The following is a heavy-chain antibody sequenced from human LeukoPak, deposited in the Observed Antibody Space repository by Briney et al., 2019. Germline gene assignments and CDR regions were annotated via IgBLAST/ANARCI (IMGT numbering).Heavy chain of an antibody. CDR2: IYSGGST. V-gene: IGHV3-53*04. Sequence: GGSLRLSCAASGFTVSSNYMSWVRQAPGKGLEWVSVIYSGGSTYYADSVKGRFTISRHNSKNTLYLQMNSLRAEDTAVYYCARLYETAMVKDGYFDYWGRGTLVSVSS. CDR1: GFTVSSNY. D-gene: IGHD5-18*01. J-gene: IGHJ4*02. CDR3: ARLYETAMVKDGYFDY.